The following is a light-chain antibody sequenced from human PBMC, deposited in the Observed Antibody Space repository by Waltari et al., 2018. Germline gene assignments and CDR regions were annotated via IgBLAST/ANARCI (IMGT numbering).Light chain of an antibody. V-gene: IGLV2-11*01. CDR1: VSGIGGSYY. CDR2: DVT. Sequence: QSALTQPRPVAGSPGQSVTTSCTGTVSGIGGSYYVSWYQQHPGKAPELVIYDVTKRPSGVPDRFSGSKSGTSASLTVSRLQADDEADYYCCSFAGTWVFGGGTKLTVL. CDR3: CSFAGTWV. J-gene: IGLJ3*02.